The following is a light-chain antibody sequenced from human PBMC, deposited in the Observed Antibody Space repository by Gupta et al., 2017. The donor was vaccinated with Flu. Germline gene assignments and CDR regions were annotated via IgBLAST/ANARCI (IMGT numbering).Light chain of an antibody. Sequence: EIVLTQSPGTLSLSPGERATLSCRASQSVSSSYLAWYQQKPGQAPRLLIYGASSRATGIPDRCSGSGSGTDFTLTISRLEPEDFAVYYCQQYGSSPPHTFGGGTKVEIK. J-gene: IGKJ4*01. CDR3: QQYGSSPPHT. V-gene: IGKV3-20*01. CDR1: QSVSSSY. CDR2: GAS.